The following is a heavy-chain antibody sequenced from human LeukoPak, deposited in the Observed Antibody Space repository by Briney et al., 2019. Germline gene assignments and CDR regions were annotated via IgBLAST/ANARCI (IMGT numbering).Heavy chain of an antibody. V-gene: IGHV3-30*18. D-gene: IGHD6-19*01. Sequence: GGSLRLSCADSGLTISNNWMSWVRQAPGMGLEWVAMISYDGNSKYYADSVRGRFTISRDNSRNTLFLQMDSLRVEDTGVYYCAKDFFGNGWYNYFDPWGPGILVAVSS. CDR3: AKDFFGNGWYNYFDP. CDR2: ISYDGNSK. CDR1: GLTISNNW. J-gene: IGHJ5*02.